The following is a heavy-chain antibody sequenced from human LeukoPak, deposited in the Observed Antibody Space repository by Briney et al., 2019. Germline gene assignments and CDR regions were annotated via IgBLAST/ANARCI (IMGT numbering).Heavy chain of an antibody. CDR1: GASISSSDW. CDR2: IYYTGTT. CDR3: AAQGSDFGEHIVFDL. J-gene: IGHJ4*02. Sequence: NPSETLSLTCGVSGASISSSDWCIWVRQAPGKGLEWIGEIYYTGTTLYNPALKSRVTISVDTSKNEFSLKLNSVTAADTAVYYCAAQGSDFGEHIVFDLWGQGTLVTVSS. D-gene: IGHD4-17*01. V-gene: IGHV4-4*02.